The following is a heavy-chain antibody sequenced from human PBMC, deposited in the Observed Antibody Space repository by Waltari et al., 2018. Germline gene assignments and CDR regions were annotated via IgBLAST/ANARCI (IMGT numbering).Heavy chain of an antibody. CDR2: LIPSFGTP. Sequence: QVHLVQSGAEVKKPGSSVKVSCKASGDTFGRFAIAWVRQAPGQGLEWMGGLIPSFGTPNDAQEVQGRLTITADESANTGYMELGSLRPDDTAVYFCSRRQIGGPRDPWGQGTLVTVSS. CDR3: SRRQIGGPRDP. CDR1: GDTFGRFA. D-gene: IGHD6-25*01. J-gene: IGHJ5*01. V-gene: IGHV1-69*12.